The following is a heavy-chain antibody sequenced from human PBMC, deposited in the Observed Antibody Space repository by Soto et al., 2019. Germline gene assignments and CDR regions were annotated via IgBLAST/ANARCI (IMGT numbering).Heavy chain of an antibody. Sequence: SVKVSCKASGYTFTSYGISWVRQARGQRLEWIGWIVVGSGNTNYAQKFQERVTITGDMSTSTAYMELSSLRSEDTAVYYCAAGPREYQLLFSNYYYYGMDVWGQGTTVTVSS. CDR1: GYTFTSYG. D-gene: IGHD2-2*01. V-gene: IGHV1-58*02. J-gene: IGHJ6*02. CDR2: IVVGSGNT. CDR3: AAGPREYQLLFSNYYYYGMDV.